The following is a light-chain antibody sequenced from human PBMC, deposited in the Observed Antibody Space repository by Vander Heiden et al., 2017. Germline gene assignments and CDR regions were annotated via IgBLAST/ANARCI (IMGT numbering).Light chain of an antibody. J-gene: IGLJ2*01. CDR2: QDS. Sequence: YELTQPPSVSVLPGQTASITCSGDKLGDKYACWYQQKPGQSPVLVIYQDSKRPSGIPERFSGSNSGNTATLTISGTQAMDEADYYCQAWDSSTVVFGGGTKLTVL. V-gene: IGLV3-1*01. CDR3: QAWDSSTVV. CDR1: KLGDKY.